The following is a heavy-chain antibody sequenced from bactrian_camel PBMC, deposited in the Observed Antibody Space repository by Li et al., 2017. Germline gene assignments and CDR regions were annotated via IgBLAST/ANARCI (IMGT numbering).Heavy chain of an antibody. D-gene: IGHD8*01. J-gene: IGHJ6*01. CDR1: GFSVNNNK. CDR3: GVDDEWGNCSPRADFGY. CDR2: IDEDGSA. V-gene: IGHV3S42*01. Sequence: VQLVESGGASVEAGGSLRLSCLGSGFSVNNNKLAWFRQVPGQEREGVAAIDEDGSASYADSVKGRFTISNDHTKNILYLQMNNLKPEDIGMYYCGVDDEWGNCSPRADFGYWGQGTQVTVS.